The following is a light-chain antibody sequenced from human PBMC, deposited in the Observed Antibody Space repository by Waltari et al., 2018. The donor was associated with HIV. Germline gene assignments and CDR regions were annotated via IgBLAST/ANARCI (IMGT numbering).Light chain of an antibody. CDR1: SSDVGGSTY. V-gene: IGLV2-8*01. Sequence: QSALPQPPSASGPPGQSVTISCTGTSSDVGGSTYVSWYQQHPGKAPKLMIYEVNKRPSGVPDRFSGSKSANTASLTVSGLQADDEADYYCNSYAGSNNWVFGGGTKLTVL. J-gene: IGLJ3*02. CDR3: NSYAGSNNWV. CDR2: EVN.